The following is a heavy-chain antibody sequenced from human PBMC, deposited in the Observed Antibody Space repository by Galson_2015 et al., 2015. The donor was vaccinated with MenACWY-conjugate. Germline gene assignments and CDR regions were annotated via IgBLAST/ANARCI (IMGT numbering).Heavy chain of an antibody. CDR3: ARGSGSWYSDAFDI. J-gene: IGHJ3*02. D-gene: IGHD6-13*01. CDR1: GFTFNNYW. Sequence: SLRLSCAASGFTFNNYWMSWVRQPPGKGLEWVANINQDGSEKYYVDPVKGRFTISRDNAKKSLYLQMNSLRAEDTAVYYCARGSGSWYSDAFDIWGQGTTVTVSS. CDR2: INQDGSEK. V-gene: IGHV3-7*03.